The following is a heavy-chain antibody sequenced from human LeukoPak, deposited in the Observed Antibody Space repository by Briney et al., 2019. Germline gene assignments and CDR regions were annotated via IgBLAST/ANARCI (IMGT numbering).Heavy chain of an antibody. Sequence: GGSLRLSCAASGFTFSNTWMNWVRQAPGKGLEWVGRIKSKTDGGTTDYAAPVKGRFTISRDDSKNTLYLQMNSLKTEDTAVYYCTTRPHYYYYGMDVWGQGTTVTVSS. V-gene: IGHV3-15*07. CDR1: GFTFSNTW. CDR2: IKSKTDGGTT. J-gene: IGHJ6*02. CDR3: TTRPHYYYYGMDV.